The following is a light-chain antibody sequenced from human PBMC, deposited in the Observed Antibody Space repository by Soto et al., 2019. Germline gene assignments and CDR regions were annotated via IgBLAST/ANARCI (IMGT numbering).Light chain of an antibody. CDR3: QVWHRGSDLFDG. J-gene: IGLJ1*01. CDR1: NVVSKS. Sequence: SYDLAQPPSVSVSPGQTARVTRCRGNVVSKSVHWYQQKPGQAPVLVVYDDRARPSGIPERFSGSNSGNTATLTISRAECGDEAEYYCQVWHRGSDLFDGFGSGTMVTVL. CDR2: DDR. V-gene: IGLV3-21*02.